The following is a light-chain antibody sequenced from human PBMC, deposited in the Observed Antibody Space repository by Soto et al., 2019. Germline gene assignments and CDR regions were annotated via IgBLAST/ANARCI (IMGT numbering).Light chain of an antibody. J-gene: IGKJ5*01. V-gene: IGKV3D-15*01. Sequence: EIVMTQSPVTLSVSPGESATLSCRASQSVGSNLAWYQQRPGQAPRLLIYGASTRATGIPVRFSGSGSGTEFTLTISGLQSEDFGVYLCQQYNNRPPITFGHGTRLEIK. CDR3: QQYNNRPPIT. CDR1: QSVGSN. CDR2: GAS.